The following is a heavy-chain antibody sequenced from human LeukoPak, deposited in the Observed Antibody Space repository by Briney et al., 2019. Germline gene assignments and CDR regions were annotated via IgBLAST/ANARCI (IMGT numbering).Heavy chain of an antibody. D-gene: IGHD6-13*01. V-gene: IGHV1-2*02. Sequence: EASVKVSCKASGYTFTGYYMHWVRQAPGQGLEWMGWINHNSGGAKYAQNFQGRVIMTTDTSISTAYMELSSLRSDDTAVYYCARSSPPTYYHFYYYMDVWGKGSTVTVSS. CDR2: INHNSGGA. CDR3: ARSSPPTYYHFYYYMDV. CDR1: GYTFTGYY. J-gene: IGHJ6*03.